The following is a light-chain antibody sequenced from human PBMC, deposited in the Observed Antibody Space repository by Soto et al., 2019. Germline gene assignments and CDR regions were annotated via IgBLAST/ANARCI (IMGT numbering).Light chain of an antibody. J-gene: IGLJ3*02. V-gene: IGLV2-14*03. CDR1: TSDIGDYDY. CDR3: SSYTTVSPHVL. Sequence: QSVLTQPASVSGSPGQSVTISCTGTTSDIGDYDYVSWYQQYPDKAPKLVIFDVSDRPSGLFTRFSGSKSGNTASLTISGLQAEDGADYYCSSYTTVSPHVLFGGGTKVTVL. CDR2: DVS.